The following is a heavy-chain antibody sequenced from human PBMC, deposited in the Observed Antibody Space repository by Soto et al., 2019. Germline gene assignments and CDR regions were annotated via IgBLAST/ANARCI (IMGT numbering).Heavy chain of an antibody. V-gene: IGHV1-69*01. Sequence: QVQLVQSGAEVKKPGSSVKVSCKASGGSFSSNAISWVRQAPGQGLEWMGGIIPIFITPNYAQKFQDRVTITADESTSTVDMELSSLRSEDTAVYYCATVEVAGATDDWGQGTLVTVSS. CDR2: IIPIFITP. CDR1: GGSFSSNA. J-gene: IGHJ4*02. D-gene: IGHD2-15*01. CDR3: ATVEVAGATDD.